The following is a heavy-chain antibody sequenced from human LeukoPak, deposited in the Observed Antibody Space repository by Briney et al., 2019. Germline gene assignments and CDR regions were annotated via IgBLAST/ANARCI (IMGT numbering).Heavy chain of an antibody. Sequence: GGSLRLSCAASGFTFSNYAINWVRQAPGKGLEWFSSISSSSSYIYYADSVKGRFTISRDNPKNSLYLQMNSLRAEDTAVYYCASFCSSTSCYRMDVWGQGTLVTVSS. CDR3: ASFCSSTSCYRMDV. D-gene: IGHD2-2*01. V-gene: IGHV3-21*01. J-gene: IGHJ4*02. CDR2: ISSSSSYI. CDR1: GFTFSNYA.